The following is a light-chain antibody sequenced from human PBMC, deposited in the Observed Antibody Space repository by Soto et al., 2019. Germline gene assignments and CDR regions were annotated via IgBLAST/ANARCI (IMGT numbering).Light chain of an antibody. V-gene: IGKV1-9*01. J-gene: IGKJ5*01. CDR2: AAS. Sequence: DIQLTQSPSTLSGSVGDRVTITCRASQTISSWFAWYQQKPGKAPKLLIYAASSLQSGVPSRFSGSGSGTDFTLTISSLQPVDFATYYCKQLHDYPITFGEGTQLEIK. CDR3: KQLHDYPIT. CDR1: QTISSW.